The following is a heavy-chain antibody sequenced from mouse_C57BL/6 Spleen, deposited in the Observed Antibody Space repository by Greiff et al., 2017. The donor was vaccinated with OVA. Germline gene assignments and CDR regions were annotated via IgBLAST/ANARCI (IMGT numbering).Heavy chain of an antibody. CDR3: VRQEGYYDYGALDY. CDR2: IRSKSNNYAT. Sequence: EVQGVESGGGLVQPKGSLKLSCAASGFSFNTYAMNWVRQAPGKGLEWVARIRSKSNNYATYYADSVKDRFTISRDDSESMLYLQMNNLKTEDTAMYYCVRQEGYYDYGALDYWGQGTTLTVSS. CDR1: GFSFNTYA. J-gene: IGHJ2*01. V-gene: IGHV10-1*01. D-gene: IGHD2-4*01.